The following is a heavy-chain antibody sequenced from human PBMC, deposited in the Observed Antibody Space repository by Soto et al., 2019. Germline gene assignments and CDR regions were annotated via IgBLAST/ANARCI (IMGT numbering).Heavy chain of an antibody. Sequence: PGGSLRLSCAASGFTFDSFAMNWVRQAPGKGLEWVSSITSSSSYIYYADSVKGRFTISRDNAKNSLYLQMNSLRAEDTAVYYCAREGATYGLAYWGQGTLVTVSS. J-gene: IGHJ4*02. CDR1: GFTFDSFA. D-gene: IGHD1-26*01. CDR2: ITSSSSYI. V-gene: IGHV3-21*01. CDR3: AREGATYGLAY.